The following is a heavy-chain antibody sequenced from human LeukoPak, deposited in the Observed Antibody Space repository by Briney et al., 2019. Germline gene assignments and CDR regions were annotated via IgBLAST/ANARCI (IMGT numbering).Heavy chain of an antibody. Sequence: GSLRLSCAASGFTFSSYSMNWVRQAPGKGLEWVSYISSSSSTIYYADSVKGRFTISRDNSKNTLYLQMNSLRAEDTAVYYCAKDPKEGSAALEWSHYFDYWGQGTLVTVSS. V-gene: IGHV3-48*01. CDR3: AKDPKEGSAALEWSHYFDY. D-gene: IGHD3-3*01. CDR1: GFTFSSYS. CDR2: ISSSSSTI. J-gene: IGHJ4*02.